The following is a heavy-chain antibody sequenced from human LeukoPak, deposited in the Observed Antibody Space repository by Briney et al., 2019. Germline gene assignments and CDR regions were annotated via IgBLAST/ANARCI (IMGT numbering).Heavy chain of an antibody. CDR2: INPKSGDT. CDR3: ARDPSLYYYDSSGYYGFDY. CDR1: GYTFSDYY. J-gene: IGHJ4*02. D-gene: IGHD3-22*01. Sequence: ASVKVSCKASGYTFSDYYMHWVRQAPGQGLEWMGWINPKSGDTKYSQKFQGRITMTRDTSISTAYMELSRLRSDDTAVYYCARDPSLYYYDSSGYYGFDYWGQGTLVTVSS. V-gene: IGHV1-2*02.